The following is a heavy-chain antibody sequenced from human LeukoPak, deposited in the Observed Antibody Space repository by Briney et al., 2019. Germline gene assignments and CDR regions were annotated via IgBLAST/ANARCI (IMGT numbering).Heavy chain of an antibody. D-gene: IGHD2-2*01. CDR2: ISGSGGST. Sequence: PGGSLRLSCAASGFTFSSYAMSWVRQAPGKGLEWVSAISGSGGSTYYADSVKGRFTTSRDNSKNTLYLQMNSLRAEDTAVYYCAITVVPAAMLGYWGQGTLVTVSS. CDR1: GFTFSSYA. CDR3: AITVVPAAMLGY. J-gene: IGHJ4*02. V-gene: IGHV3-23*01.